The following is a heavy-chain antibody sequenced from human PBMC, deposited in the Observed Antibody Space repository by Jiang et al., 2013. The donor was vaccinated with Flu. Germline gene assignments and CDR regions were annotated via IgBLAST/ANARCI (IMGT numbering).Heavy chain of an antibody. D-gene: IGHD2-2*01. CDR2: IYPGNSDT. V-gene: IGHV5-51*03. J-gene: IGHJ4*02. Sequence: GAEVKKPGESLKISCKGSGYSFTNHWIGWVRQMPGKGLEWMAIIYPGNSDTRYSPSFQGQVTISADMSINTAYLQWSSLKASDTALYYCARRMGCGTTSCLFDYWDQGILVTVSS. CDR3: ARRMGCGTTSCLFDY. CDR1: GYSFTNHW.